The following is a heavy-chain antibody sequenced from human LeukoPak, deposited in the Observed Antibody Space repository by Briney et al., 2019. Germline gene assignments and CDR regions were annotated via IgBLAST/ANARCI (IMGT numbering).Heavy chain of an antibody. CDR2: IWYDGSNK. D-gene: IGHD4-17*01. Sequence: GRSLRLSCAASGFTFSSYGMHWVRQAPGKGLEWVAVIWYDGSNKYYADSVKGRLTISRDNSKNTLYLQMNSLRAEDTAVYYCAADYGDYYFDYWGQGTLVTVSS. V-gene: IGHV3-33*01. CDR1: GFTFSSYG. CDR3: AADYGDYYFDY. J-gene: IGHJ4*02.